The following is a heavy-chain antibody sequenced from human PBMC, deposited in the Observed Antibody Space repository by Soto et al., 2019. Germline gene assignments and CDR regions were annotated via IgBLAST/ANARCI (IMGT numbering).Heavy chain of an antibody. CDR2: ISAYNGNT. D-gene: IGHD6-19*01. V-gene: IGHV1-18*01. J-gene: IGHJ4*02. Sequence: ASVKVSCKASGYTFTSYGISWVRQAPGQGFEWMGWISAYNGNTNYAQKLQGRVTMTTDTSTSTAYMELRSLRSDDTAVYYCARGGPSYSSGWWYYFDYWGQGTLVTVSS. CDR3: ARGGPSYSSGWWYYFDY. CDR1: GYTFTSYG.